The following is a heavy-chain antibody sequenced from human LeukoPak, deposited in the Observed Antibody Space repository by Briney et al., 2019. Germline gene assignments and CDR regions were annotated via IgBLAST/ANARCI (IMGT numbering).Heavy chain of an antibody. CDR1: GFTFSSYE. D-gene: IGHD6-13*01. J-gene: IGHJ4*02. CDR3: AKDRHSSPHFREYYFDY. CDR2: IRYDGSNK. V-gene: IGHV3-30*02. Sequence: GGSLRLSCAASGFTFSSYEMNWVRQAPGKGLEWVAFIRYDGSNKYYADSVKGRFTISRDNSKNSLYLQMNSLRAEDTALYYCAKDRHSSPHFREYYFDYWGQGTLVTVSS.